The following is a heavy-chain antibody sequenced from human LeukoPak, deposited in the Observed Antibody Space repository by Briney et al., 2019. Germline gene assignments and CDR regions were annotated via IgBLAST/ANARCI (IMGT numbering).Heavy chain of an antibody. V-gene: IGHV1-3*01. CDR2: INADNGNT. D-gene: IGHD3-10*01. CDR3: ARVVTRLREGVYYYDLDV. J-gene: IGHJ6*02. Sequence: ASVKVSCKASGYTFINYIIHWVCQAPGQRLEWMGWINADNGNTEYSQKFQGRVTITRDTSASKAYMELSSLRSEDTAVYYCARVVTRLREGVYYYDLDVWGQGTTVTVSS. CDR1: GYTFINYI.